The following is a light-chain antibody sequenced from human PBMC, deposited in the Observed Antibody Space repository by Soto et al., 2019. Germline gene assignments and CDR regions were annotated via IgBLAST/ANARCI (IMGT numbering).Light chain of an antibody. V-gene: IGKV3-20*01. Sequence: EIVLTQSPGTLSLSPGERATLSCRCSQSVSSTYLAWYQQKPGQAPRLLIYGTSSRATGIPDRFSGSGSGTDFTLTISRLEPADFAVYYCQQYATSPLTFGGGTKVDIK. CDR3: QQYATSPLT. CDR1: QSVSSTY. J-gene: IGKJ4*01. CDR2: GTS.